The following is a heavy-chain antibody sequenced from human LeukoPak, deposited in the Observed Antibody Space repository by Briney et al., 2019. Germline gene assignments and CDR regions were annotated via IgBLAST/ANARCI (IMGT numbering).Heavy chain of an antibody. CDR2: IYHSGST. Sequence: SETLSLTCAVPGGSISSGGYSWSWIRQPPGKGLEWLGYIYHSGSTYYNPSLKSRVTISVDRSKNQFSLKLSSVTAADTAVYYCARGPSFYGGASFDYWGQGTLVTVSS. V-gene: IGHV4-30-2*01. CDR3: ARGPSFYGGASFDY. CDR1: GGSISSGGYS. J-gene: IGHJ4*02. D-gene: IGHD4-23*01.